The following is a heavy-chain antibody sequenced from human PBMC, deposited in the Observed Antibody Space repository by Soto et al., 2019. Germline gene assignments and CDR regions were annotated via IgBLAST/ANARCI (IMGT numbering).Heavy chain of an antibody. CDR1: GFTFSSYG. V-gene: IGHV3-30*18. Sequence: QVQLVESGGGVVQPGRSLRLSCAASGFTFSSYGMHWVRQAPGKGLEWVAVISYDGSNKYYADSVKGRFTISRDNSKNTLYPQMNSLRAEDTAVYYCAKGYSSSWYDLRHYYYYGMDVWGQGTTVTVSS. D-gene: IGHD6-13*01. CDR2: ISYDGSNK. CDR3: AKGYSSSWYDLRHYYYYGMDV. J-gene: IGHJ6*02.